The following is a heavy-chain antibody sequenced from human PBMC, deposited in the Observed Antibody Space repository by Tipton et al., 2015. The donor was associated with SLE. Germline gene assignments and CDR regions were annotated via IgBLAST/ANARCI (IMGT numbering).Heavy chain of an antibody. CDR1: GGSISSGGHY. D-gene: IGHD3-22*01. CDR3: ARYYYDSSGVCLFAY. Sequence: TLSLTCTVSGGSISSGGHYWSWIRQHPGKGLEWIGYIYDSETTYYNPSLNRRLTISLDMSKKQFSLKLSSVTAADTAVYYCARYYYDSSGVCLFAYWGQGTLVTVSS. CDR2: IYDSETT. V-gene: IGHV4-31*03. J-gene: IGHJ4*02.